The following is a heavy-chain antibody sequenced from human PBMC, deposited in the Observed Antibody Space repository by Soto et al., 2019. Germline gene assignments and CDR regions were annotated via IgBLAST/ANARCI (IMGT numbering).Heavy chain of an antibody. CDR3: ARDRAYSSSSDNWFDP. D-gene: IGHD6-13*01. J-gene: IGHJ5*02. V-gene: IGHV1-69*13. Sequence: VKVSCKASGGTFSSYAISWVRQAPGQGLEWMGGIIPIFGTANYAQRFQGRVTITADKSTSTAYMELSSLRSEDTAVYYCARDRAYSSSSDNWFDPWGQGTLVTVSS. CDR2: IIPIFGTA. CDR1: GGTFSSYA.